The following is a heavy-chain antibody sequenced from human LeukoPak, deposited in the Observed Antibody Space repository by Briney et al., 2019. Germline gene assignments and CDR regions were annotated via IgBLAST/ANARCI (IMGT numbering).Heavy chain of an antibody. Sequence: GESLKISCEGSGYRVASYWIGWVRQMPARGLEWMGIIYPGDSDTRYSPSLQGQATISADKSITTAYLQWSSLTASDTGIYYCARRGDDYKFDYWGQGTLVTVSS. CDR2: IYPGDSDT. D-gene: IGHD5-24*01. V-gene: IGHV5-51*01. CDR1: GYRVASYW. CDR3: ARRGDDYKFDY. J-gene: IGHJ4*02.